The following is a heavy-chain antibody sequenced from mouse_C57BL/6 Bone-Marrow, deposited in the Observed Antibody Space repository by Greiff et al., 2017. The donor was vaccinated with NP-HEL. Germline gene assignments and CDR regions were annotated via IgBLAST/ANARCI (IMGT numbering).Heavy chain of an antibody. Sequence: EVNLVESGGGLVKPGGSLKLSCAASGFTFSDYGMHWVRQAPEKGLEWVAYISSGSSTIYYADTVKGRFTISRDNAKNTLFLQMTSLRSEDTAMYYCARDTTVVPFDYWGQGTTLTVSS. D-gene: IGHD1-1*01. CDR3: ARDTTVVPFDY. V-gene: IGHV5-17*01. CDR1: GFTFSDYG. J-gene: IGHJ2*01. CDR2: ISSGSSTI.